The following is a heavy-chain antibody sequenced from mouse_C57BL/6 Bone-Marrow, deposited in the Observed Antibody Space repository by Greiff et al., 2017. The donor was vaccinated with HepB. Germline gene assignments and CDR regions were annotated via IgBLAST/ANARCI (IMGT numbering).Heavy chain of an antibody. Sequence: QVQLQQPGAELVMPGASVKLSCKASGYTFPSYWMHWVKQRPGHGLEWIGEIDPSGSYTNYNQKFKGKSTLTVDKSSSTAYMQLSSLTSEDSAVYYCARSKGYDFDYWGQGTTLTVSS. CDR3: ARSKGYDFDY. V-gene: IGHV1-69*01. CDR1: GYTFPSYW. D-gene: IGHD2-2*01. J-gene: IGHJ2*01. CDR2: IDPSGSYT.